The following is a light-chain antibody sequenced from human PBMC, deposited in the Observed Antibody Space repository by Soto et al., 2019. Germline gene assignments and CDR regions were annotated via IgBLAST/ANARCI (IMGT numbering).Light chain of an antibody. CDR3: QQRRNWPAT. CDR2: DAS. CDR1: QSVSSY. J-gene: IGKJ1*01. V-gene: IGKV3-11*01. Sequence: EIVLTQSPATLSLSPGERATLSCRASQSVSSYLAWYQQKPGQAPRLLLYDASKRATGIPARFSGSGSGTDFTLTISSLEPEDFALYYCQQRRNWPATFGQGTKVEIK.